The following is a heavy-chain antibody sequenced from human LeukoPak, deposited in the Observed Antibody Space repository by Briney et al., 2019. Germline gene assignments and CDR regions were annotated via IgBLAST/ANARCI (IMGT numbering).Heavy chain of an antibody. CDR2: ISSSNTYI. Sequence: GGSLRLSCAASGFALSTYTMNWVRQAPGKGLEWVSSISSSNTYIYYADSVRGRFTVSRDNAKNSLYLQMSSLRAEDTAVYYCARSGSSLYYYTLDVWGQGTTVTVSS. J-gene: IGHJ6*02. D-gene: IGHD6-6*01. CDR1: GFALSTYT. V-gene: IGHV3-21*01. CDR3: ARSGSSLYYYTLDV.